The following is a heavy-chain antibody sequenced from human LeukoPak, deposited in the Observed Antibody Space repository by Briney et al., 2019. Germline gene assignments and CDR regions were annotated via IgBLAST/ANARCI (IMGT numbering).Heavy chain of an antibody. D-gene: IGHD3-10*01. V-gene: IGHV4-34*01. CDR3: ARAARRGYDGSGSYSKYYFDY. Sequence: GSLRLSCAASGFTFSSYAMTWVRQAPGRGLEWIGEINHSGSTNYNPSLKSRVTISVDTSKNQFSLKLSSVTAADTAVYYCARAARRGYDGSGSYSKYYFDYWGQGTLVTVSS. CDR2: INHSGST. J-gene: IGHJ4*02. CDR1: GFTFSSYA.